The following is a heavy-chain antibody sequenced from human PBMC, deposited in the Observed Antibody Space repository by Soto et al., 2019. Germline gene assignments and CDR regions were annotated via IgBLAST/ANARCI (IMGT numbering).Heavy chain of an antibody. D-gene: IGHD4-17*01. J-gene: IGHJ4*02. CDR2: INYSGNT. CDR3: ARGGGSTDYVANYYFDY. CDR1: GGSLSSGSFS. Sequence: SETLSLTCTVSGGSLSSGSFSWGWIRQPPGKGLEWIGYINYSGNTYYNPSLRRRVTISRDMSTNQFSLKLGSVTAADTAVYYCARGGGSTDYVANYYFDYWGRGTLVTVSS. V-gene: IGHV4-30-2*01.